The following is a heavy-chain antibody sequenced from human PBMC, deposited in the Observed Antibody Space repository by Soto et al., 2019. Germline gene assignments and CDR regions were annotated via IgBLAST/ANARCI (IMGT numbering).Heavy chain of an antibody. CDR3: ARDRAARYTSYYYYGMDV. V-gene: IGHV3-7*03. Sequence: HPGGSLRLSCAASGFTFSSYWMSWVRQAPGKXLEWVANIKQDGSEKYYVDSVKGRFTISRDNAKNSLYLQMNSLRAEDTAVYYCARDRAARYTSYYYYGMDVWGQGTTVTVSS. D-gene: IGHD6-6*01. J-gene: IGHJ6*02. CDR1: GFTFSSYW. CDR2: IKQDGSEK.